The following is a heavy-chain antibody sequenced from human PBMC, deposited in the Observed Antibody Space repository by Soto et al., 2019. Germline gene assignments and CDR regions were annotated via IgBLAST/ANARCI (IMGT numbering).Heavy chain of an antibody. CDR1: GGSTSGYD. J-gene: IGHJ4*02. V-gene: IGHV4-59*08. D-gene: IGHD1-1*01. CDR2: IYYNGYI. CDR3: ARTRDDGYFDY. Sequence: TSETLCLTSTVSGGSTSGYDWSWIRQPPGKGLEWIAYIYYNGYIKFNPSLQSRVTISVDTSKNQLSLKLSSVTAADTALYYCARTRDDGYFDYWGQGILVTVSS.